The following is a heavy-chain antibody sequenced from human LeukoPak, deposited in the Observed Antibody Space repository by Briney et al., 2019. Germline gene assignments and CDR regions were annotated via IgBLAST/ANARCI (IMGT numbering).Heavy chain of an antibody. CDR3: AKDREISYYYYYMDV. CDR2: IRGSGDTA. CDR1: GFTFSSYA. V-gene: IGHV3-23*01. D-gene: IGHD3-10*01. Sequence: GGSLRLSCAASGFTFSSYAMSWVRQAPGKGLEWVSAIRGSGDTALYADSVKGRFTISRDNSNNTLYLQMNSLRAEDTAVYYCAKDREISYYYYYMDVWGKGTTVTISS. J-gene: IGHJ6*03.